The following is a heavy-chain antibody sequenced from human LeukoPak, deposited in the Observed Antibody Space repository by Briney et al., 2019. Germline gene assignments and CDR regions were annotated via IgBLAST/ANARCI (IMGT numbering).Heavy chain of an antibody. V-gene: IGHV3-23*01. D-gene: IGHD1-7*01. CDR2: LSGSGGST. J-gene: IGHJ4*02. Sequence: PGGSLRLSCVASGFTFNNYAMNWVRQSPGKGLEWVSGLSGSGGSTYYADSVRGRFTISRDNSKNTLYLQMNSLRAEDTAVYYCARGNGNYRYYFDYWGQGTLVTVSS. CDR3: ARGNGNYRYYFDY. CDR1: GFTFNNYA.